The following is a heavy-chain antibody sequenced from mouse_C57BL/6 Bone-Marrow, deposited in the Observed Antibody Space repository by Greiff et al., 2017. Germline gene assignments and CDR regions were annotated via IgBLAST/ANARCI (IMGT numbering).Heavy chain of an antibody. D-gene: IGHD1-1*01. CDR1: GFNIKDDY. V-gene: IGHV14-4*01. Sequence: VQLQQSGAELVRPGASVKLSCTASGFNIKDDYMHWVKQRPEQGLEWIGWIDPENGDTEYASKFPGKATITADTSSNAAYLQLSSLTSEDTAVYYCTTIITTVVGYFDVWGTGTTVTVSS. CDR3: TTIITTVVGYFDV. CDR2: IDPENGDT. J-gene: IGHJ1*03.